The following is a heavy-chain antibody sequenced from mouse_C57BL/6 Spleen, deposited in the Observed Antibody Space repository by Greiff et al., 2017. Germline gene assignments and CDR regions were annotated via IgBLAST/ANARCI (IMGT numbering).Heavy chain of an antibody. D-gene: IGHD2-2*01. CDR2: IDPSDSYT. J-gene: IGHJ3*01. V-gene: IGHV1-69*01. CDR3: ARYYGYDDPSWFAY. CDR1: GYTFTSYW. Sequence: VQLQQPGAELVMPGASVKLSCKASGYTFTSYWMHWVKQRPGQGLEWIGEIDPSDSYTNYNQKFKGKSTLTVDKSSSTAYMQLSSLTSEDSAVYYCARYYGYDDPSWFAYWGQGTLVTVSA.